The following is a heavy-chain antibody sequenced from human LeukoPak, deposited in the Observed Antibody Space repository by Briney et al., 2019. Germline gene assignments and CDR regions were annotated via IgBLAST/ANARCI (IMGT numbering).Heavy chain of an antibody. D-gene: IGHD2-8*01. CDR3: ARDKRMNGYFDY. V-gene: IGHV4-59*01. CDR1: DGSISSYY. J-gene: IGHJ4*02. Sequence: PSETLSLTCTVLDGSISSYYWSWIRQPPGKGLEWIGYIYYSGSTNYNPSLKSRVTISVDTSKNQFSLKLSSVTAADTAVYYCARDKRMNGYFDYWGQGTLVTVSS. CDR2: IYYSGST.